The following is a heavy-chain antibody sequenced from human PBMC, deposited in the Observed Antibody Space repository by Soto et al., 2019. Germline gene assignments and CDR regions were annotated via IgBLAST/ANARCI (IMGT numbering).Heavy chain of an antibody. CDR3: AREPGYCSGGSCSRSGWFDP. CDR2: IYYSGST. J-gene: IGHJ5*02. D-gene: IGHD2-15*01. CDR1: VGSISSYY. V-gene: IGHV4-59*01. Sequence: SETLSLPCTVSVGSISSYYWSWIRQPPGKGLEWIGYIYYSGSTNYNPSLKSRVTISVDTSKNQFSLKLSPVTAADTAVYYCAREPGYCSGGSCSRSGWFDPWGQGTLVTVSS.